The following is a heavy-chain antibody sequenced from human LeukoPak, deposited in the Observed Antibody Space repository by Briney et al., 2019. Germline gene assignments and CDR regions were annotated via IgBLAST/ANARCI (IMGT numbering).Heavy chain of an antibody. J-gene: IGHJ4*02. CDR3: ARWRGLQSEFDL. CDR1: GFSFSSSH. D-gene: IGHD3-3*01. V-gene: IGHV3-7*03. CDR2: IDPDGGHE. Sequence: GGSLRLSCAASGFSFSSSHISWVRQAPEKGLEWVAHIDPDGGHESFVDSVKGRFTISRDNAKNTLYLQMNTLRAEDTAMYFCARWRGLQSEFDLWGQGTLVTVS.